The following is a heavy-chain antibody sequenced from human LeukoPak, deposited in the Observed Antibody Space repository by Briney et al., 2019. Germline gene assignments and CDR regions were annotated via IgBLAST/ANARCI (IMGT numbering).Heavy chain of an antibody. CDR3: ARGTSYSSSLVIDY. J-gene: IGHJ4*02. V-gene: IGHV1-69*13. D-gene: IGHD6-13*01. CDR1: GGTFSSYA. CDR2: IIPIFGTA. Sequence: GASVKVSCTASGGTFSSYAISWVRQAPGQGLEWMGGIIPIFGTANYAQKFQGRVTITADESTSTAYMELSSLRSEDTAVYYCARGTSYSSSLVIDYWGQGTLVTVSS.